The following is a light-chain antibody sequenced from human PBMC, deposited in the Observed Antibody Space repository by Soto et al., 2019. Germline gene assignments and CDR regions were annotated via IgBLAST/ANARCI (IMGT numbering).Light chain of an antibody. V-gene: IGLV2-23*02. CDR1: SSDFGNYNL. CDR3: CSFTSSNTHV. J-gene: IGLJ1*01. Sequence: QSALTQPASVSGSPGQSITISCTGTSSDFGNYNLVSWYQQHPGKVPKLILFKVNKRPSGVSGRFSGSKSGNTASLTISGLQAEDEADYYCCSFTSSNTHVFGTGTKLTVL. CDR2: KVN.